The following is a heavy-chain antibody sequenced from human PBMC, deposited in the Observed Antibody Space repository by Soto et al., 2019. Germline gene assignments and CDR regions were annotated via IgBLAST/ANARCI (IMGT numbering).Heavy chain of an antibody. D-gene: IGHD5-12*01. J-gene: IGHJ4*02. CDR1: GFTFSSYG. V-gene: IGHV3-30*18. CDR3: AKDGDGYNF. CDR2: ISYDGSNK. Sequence: QVQLVESGGGVVQPGRFLRLSCAASGFTFSSYGMHWVRQAPGKGLEWVAVISYDGSNKYYADSVKGRFTISRDNSKNTLYLQMNSLRAEDTAVYYCAKDGDGYNFWGQGTLVTVSS.